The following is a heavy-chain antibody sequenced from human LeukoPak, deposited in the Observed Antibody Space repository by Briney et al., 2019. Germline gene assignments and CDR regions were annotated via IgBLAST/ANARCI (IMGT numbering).Heavy chain of an antibody. D-gene: IGHD3-22*01. Sequence: GGSLRLSCAASGFTFSTYGMHWVRQAPGKGLEWVALIWHDGSKKYYADSVKGRFTISRDNSRNTLHLQMNSLRAEDTAVYYCARDDSSGDYYDNFDYCGQGTLVTVSS. CDR1: GFTFSTYG. CDR3: ARDDSSGDYYDNFDY. J-gene: IGHJ4*02. CDR2: IWHDGSKK. V-gene: IGHV3-33*01.